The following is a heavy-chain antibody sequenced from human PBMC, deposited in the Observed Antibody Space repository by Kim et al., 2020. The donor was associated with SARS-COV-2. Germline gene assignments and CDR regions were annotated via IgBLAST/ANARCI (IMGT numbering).Heavy chain of an antibody. Sequence: ASVKVSCKASGYTFTSYDINWVRQATGQGLEWMGWMNPNSGNTGYAQKFQGRVTMTRNTSISTAYMELSSLRSEDTAVYYCARTAEPKTNYYYGSGSYYSYLYYYYYYMDGWGRGTTVTVSS. CDR2: MNPNSGNT. V-gene: IGHV1-8*01. CDR3: ARTAEPKTNYYYGSGSYYSYLYYYYYYMDG. D-gene: IGHD3-10*01. CDR1: GYTFTSYD. J-gene: IGHJ6*03.